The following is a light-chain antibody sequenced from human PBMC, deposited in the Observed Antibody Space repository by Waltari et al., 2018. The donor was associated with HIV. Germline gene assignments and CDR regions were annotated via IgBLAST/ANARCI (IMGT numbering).Light chain of an antibody. V-gene: IGLV1-47*01. J-gene: IGLJ2*01. CDR3: AAWDGSLSAYVL. Sequence: QSVLPQPPSASGTPGQRVTISCSGSRSNIGSNYVSWYPHLPGTAPNLLIYRNNQRPSGVPDRFSGSKSGTSASLAISGLRSDDEADYYCAAWDGSLSAYVLFGGGTKLTVL. CDR2: RNN. CDR1: RSNIGSNY.